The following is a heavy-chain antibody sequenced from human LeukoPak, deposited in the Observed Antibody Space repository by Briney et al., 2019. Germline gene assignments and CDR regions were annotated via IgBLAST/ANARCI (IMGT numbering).Heavy chain of an antibody. D-gene: IGHD3-22*01. J-gene: IGHJ4*02. Sequence: ASVKVSCKASGYTFTSYYMHWERQAPGQGLEWMGIINPSGDNTNYAQKFQGRVTMTRVTSTSTVYMELSSLRSEDTAVYYCARGYFDSSGHFDAWGQGTLVTVSS. CDR1: GYTFTSYY. V-gene: IGHV1-46*01. CDR2: INPSGDNT. CDR3: ARGYFDSSGHFDA.